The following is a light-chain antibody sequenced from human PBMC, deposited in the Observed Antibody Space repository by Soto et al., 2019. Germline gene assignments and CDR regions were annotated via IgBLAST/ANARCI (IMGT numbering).Light chain of an antibody. V-gene: IGKV3-20*01. CDR2: GAS. J-gene: IGKJ1*01. CDR1: QSVSSSY. Sequence: EIVLTQSPGTLSWSPGERATLSCRASQSVSSSYLAWYQQKPGQAPRLLIYGASSRATGIPDRFSGSGSGTDFTLTISRXEPEDFAVYYCQQYGSSPFTFGQGTKVDTK. CDR3: QQYGSSPFT.